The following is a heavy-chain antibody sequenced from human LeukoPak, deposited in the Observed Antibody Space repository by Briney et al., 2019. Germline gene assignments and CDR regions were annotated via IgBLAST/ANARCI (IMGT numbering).Heavy chain of an antibody. J-gene: IGHJ6*04. CDR1: GFTFSSYE. CDR3: AEPGITMIGGV. D-gene: IGHD3-10*02. CDR2: INSSGSTI. Sequence: GGSLRLSCAASGFTFSSYEMNWVRQAPGKGLEWVSYINSSGSTIYYADSVKGRFTISRDNAKNSLYLQMNSLRAEDTAVYYCAEPGITMIGGVWGKGTTVTISS. V-gene: IGHV3-48*03.